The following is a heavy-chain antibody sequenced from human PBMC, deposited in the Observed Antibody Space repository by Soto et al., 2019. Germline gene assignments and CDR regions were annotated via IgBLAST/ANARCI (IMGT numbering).Heavy chain of an antibody. J-gene: IGHJ5*01. CDR2: ISWDGGSI. D-gene: IGHD2-15*01. CDR3: AKEGNGGSSLDS. V-gene: IGHV3-43*01. CDR1: GFKFDDYM. Sequence: PGGSLRLSCEASGFKFDDYMMHWVRQAPGKGLEWISLISWDGGSIDYADSIKGRFTVSRDNSKTSLYLHMDSLTSDDTAIYFCAKEGNGGSSLDSWGQGTLVTVSS.